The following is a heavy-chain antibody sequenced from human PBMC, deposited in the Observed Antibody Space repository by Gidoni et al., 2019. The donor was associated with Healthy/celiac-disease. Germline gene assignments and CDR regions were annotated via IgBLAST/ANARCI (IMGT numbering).Heavy chain of an antibody. V-gene: IGHV3-15*01. CDR3: TTAAYYYDSSGYYYSDY. Sequence: EVQLVESGGGLVTPGGSLRLSCAASGFPFSNAWLIWVRQAPGKGLEWVGRIKSKTDGGTTDYAAPVKGRFTISRDDSKNTLYLQMNSLKTEDTAVYYCTTAAYYYDSSGYYYSDYWGQGTLGTVSS. CDR1: GFPFSNAW. CDR2: IKSKTDGGTT. J-gene: IGHJ4*02. D-gene: IGHD3-22*01.